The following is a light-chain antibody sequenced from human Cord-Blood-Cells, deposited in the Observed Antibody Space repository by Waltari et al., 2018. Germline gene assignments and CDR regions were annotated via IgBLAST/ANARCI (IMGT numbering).Light chain of an antibody. V-gene: IGLV2-11*01. CDR3: CSYAGSYTWV. J-gene: IGLJ3*02. CDR1: SSAVGCYNY. CDR2: DGS. Sequence: QSSLTQPRPVSGSPGQSLTISCTRTSSAVGCYNYVPWYQQHPGKAPKLMTYDGSKRAAGVPGRFSGSKCGNTASLTISGLQAEDEADYYCCSYAGSYTWVFGGGTKLTVL.